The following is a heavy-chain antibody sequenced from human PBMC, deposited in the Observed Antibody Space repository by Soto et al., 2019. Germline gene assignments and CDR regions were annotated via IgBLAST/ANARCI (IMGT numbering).Heavy chain of an antibody. V-gene: IGHV3-74*01. D-gene: IGHD2-15*01. CDR2: INGDGGTT. Sequence: EVQLVESGGGLVQPGGSLRLYCAASGFTFNSYWMHWVRQAPGKGLLWVSRINGDGGTTNYADSVKGRFTISRDNAMNTVYLQMNNLRVEDTAVYYCARGIRNYYGMDVWGQGTTVTVSS. CDR3: ARGIRNYYGMDV. CDR1: GFTFNSYW. J-gene: IGHJ6*02.